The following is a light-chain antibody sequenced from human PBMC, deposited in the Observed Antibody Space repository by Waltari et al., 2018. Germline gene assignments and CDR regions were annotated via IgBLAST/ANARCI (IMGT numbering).Light chain of an antibody. J-gene: IGKJ4*01. Sequence: VLTQSPGTLSLSPGERATLCCRASQTVRTTYLVWYQQKPGPAPALHIYGASSRATGIPDRFSGSGSGTDFSLTISSLEPEDFAVYYCQQYDISPLTFGGGTKVEIK. V-gene: IGKV3-20*01. CDR1: QTVRTTY. CDR3: QQYDISPLT. CDR2: GAS.